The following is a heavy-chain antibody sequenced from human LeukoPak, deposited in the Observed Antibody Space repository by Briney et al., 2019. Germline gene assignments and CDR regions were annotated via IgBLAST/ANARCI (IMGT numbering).Heavy chain of an antibody. CDR1: GFTFSNCE. J-gene: IGHJ4*02. D-gene: IGHD1-26*01. CDR2: ISTSGTIE. CDR3: ARGLGNFDY. Sequence: GGSLRLSCAASGFTFSNCEMNWVRQAPGKGLEWISYISTSGTIEYYADSVKGRFTISRDHARNSLYLQMNSLRAEDTAVYYCARGLGNFDYWGQGTLVTVSS. V-gene: IGHV3-48*03.